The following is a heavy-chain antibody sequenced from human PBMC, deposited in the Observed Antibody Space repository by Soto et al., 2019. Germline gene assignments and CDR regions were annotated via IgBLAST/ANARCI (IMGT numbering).Heavy chain of an antibody. CDR2: IIPIFGTA. J-gene: IGHJ6*02. D-gene: IGHD5-12*01. CDR1: GGTFSSYA. CDR3: ARGETNSGYEYWYGMDV. V-gene: IGHV1-69*06. Sequence: SVKVSCKASGGTFSSYAISWVRQAPGQGLEWMGGIIPIFGTANYPQKFQGRVTITADKSTSTAYMELSSLRSEDTAVYYCARGETNSGYEYWYGMDVWGQGTTVTVSS.